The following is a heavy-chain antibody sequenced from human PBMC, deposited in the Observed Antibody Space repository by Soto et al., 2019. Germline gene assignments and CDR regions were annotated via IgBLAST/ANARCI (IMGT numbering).Heavy chain of an antibody. CDR1: GLTISNAW. CDR3: TTGSVEGV. Sequence: VQLVESGGGFIYPGGSLRLSCAASGLTISNAWMNWVRQAPGKGLEWVGRIKTNTEGGTTDYAAAVKGRFTVSRDDSKNTLYLQMNSLKTEDTAVYYGTTGSVEGVWGQGTTVTVSS. J-gene: IGHJ6*02. V-gene: IGHV3-15*07. D-gene: IGHD2-15*01. CDR2: IKTNTEGGTT.